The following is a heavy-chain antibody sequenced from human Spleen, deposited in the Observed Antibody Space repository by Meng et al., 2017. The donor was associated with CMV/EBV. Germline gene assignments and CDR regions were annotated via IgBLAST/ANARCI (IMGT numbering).Heavy chain of an antibody. D-gene: IGHD2-15*01. CDR2: ISWNSGII. V-gene: IGHV3-9*01. CDR1: GISLDDYA. CDR3: ARGYGAATHGGFDP. J-gene: IGHJ5*02. Sequence: GGSLRLSCAASGISLDDYAMHWVRQVPGKGLEWVSGISWNSGIIGYADSVKGRFTVSRDNAKNSLYLQMNSLRGEDTALYFCARGYGAATHGGFDPWGQGTLVTVSS.